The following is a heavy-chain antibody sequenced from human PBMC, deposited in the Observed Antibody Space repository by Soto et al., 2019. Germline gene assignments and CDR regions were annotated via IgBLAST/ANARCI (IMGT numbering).Heavy chain of an antibody. Sequence: GGTLRLSCAASGFTFSSYAMHWVRQAPGKRLERVPEISYNGSNKYYADSEKRRFTISRDNSRNTLYLQMNSLRAEDTAVYYCAKDLQSGAADYWGEGTLVTVSS. CDR2: ISYNGSNK. CDR3: AKDLQSGAADY. J-gene: IGHJ4*02. D-gene: IGHD1-26*01. CDR1: GFTFSSYA. V-gene: IGHV3-30*04.